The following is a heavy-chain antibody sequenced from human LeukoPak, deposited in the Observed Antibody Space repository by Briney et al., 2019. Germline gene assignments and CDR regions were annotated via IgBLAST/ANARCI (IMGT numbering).Heavy chain of an antibody. CDR3: ARDAQWCSSTSCYLEGSTGAFDI. Sequence: PGGSLRLSCAASGFTFSSYWMSWVRQAPGKGLEWVANIKQDGSEKYYVDSVKGRFTISRDNAKNSLYLQMNSLRAEDTAVYYCARDAQWCSSTSCYLEGSTGAFDIWGQGTMVTVSS. J-gene: IGHJ3*02. V-gene: IGHV3-7*01. CDR2: IKQDGSEK. D-gene: IGHD2-2*01. CDR1: GFTFSSYW.